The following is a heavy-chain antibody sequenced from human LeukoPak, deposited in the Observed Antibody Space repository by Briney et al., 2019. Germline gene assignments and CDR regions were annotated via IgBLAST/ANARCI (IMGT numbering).Heavy chain of an antibody. CDR2: ISGGGMP. D-gene: IGHD3-10*01. CDR3: TRGFGGDLLGYYFYS. Sequence: ISGGGMPLYADSVKGRFIISRDYSKDTLHLQMNSLRVTDTAVYYCTRGFGGDLLGYYFYSWGQGTQATASS. V-gene: IGHV3-53*01. J-gene: IGHJ4*02.